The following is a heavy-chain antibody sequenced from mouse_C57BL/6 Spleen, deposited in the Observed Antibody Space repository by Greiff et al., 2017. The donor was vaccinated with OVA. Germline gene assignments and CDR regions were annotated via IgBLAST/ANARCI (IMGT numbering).Heavy chain of an antibody. J-gene: IGHJ2*01. CDR3: ARSSWGALDY. V-gene: IGHV1-82*01. D-gene: IGHD4-1*01. CDR2: IYPGDGDT. Sequence: VQVVESGPELVKPGASVKISCKASGYAFSSSWMNWVKQRPGKGLEWIGRIYPGDGDTNYNGKFKGKATLTADKSSSTAYMQLSSLTSEDSAFYFGARSSWGALDYWAKAPLSQSPQ. CDR1: GYAFSSSW.